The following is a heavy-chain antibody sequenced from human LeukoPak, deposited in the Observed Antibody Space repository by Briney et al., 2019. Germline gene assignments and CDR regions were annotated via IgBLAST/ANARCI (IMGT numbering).Heavy chain of an antibody. CDR2: IIPILGIA. J-gene: IGHJ4*02. CDR1: GGTFSSYA. D-gene: IGHD2-15*01. V-gene: IGHV1-69*04. Sequence: SVKVSCKASGGTFSSYAISWVRQAPGQGLEWMGRIIPILGIANYAQKFQGRVTITADKSTSTAYMELSSLRSEDTAVYYCARDVDSSHYDCWGQGTLVTVSS. CDR3: ARDVDSSHYDC.